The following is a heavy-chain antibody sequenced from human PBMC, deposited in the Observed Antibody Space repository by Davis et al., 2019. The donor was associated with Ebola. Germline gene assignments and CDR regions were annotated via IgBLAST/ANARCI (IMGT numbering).Heavy chain of an antibody. V-gene: IGHV1-2*02. D-gene: IGHD4-17*01. CDR2: INPNSGGT. J-gene: IGHJ4*02. CDR1: GYTFTSYG. CDR3: ARVGTTVTTFDY. Sequence: AASVKVSCKASGYTFTSYGFSWVRQAPGQGLQWMGWINPNSGGTNYAQKFEGRVTMTRDTSISTAYMEVTRLRSDDTAVYYCARVGTTVTTFDYWGQGTLVTVSS.